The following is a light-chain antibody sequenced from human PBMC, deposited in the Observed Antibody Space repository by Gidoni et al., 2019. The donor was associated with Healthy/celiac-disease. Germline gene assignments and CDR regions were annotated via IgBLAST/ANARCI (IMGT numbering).Light chain of an antibody. V-gene: IGKV3-20*01. J-gene: IGKJ3*01. CDR3: QQYGSSPRGF. CDR1: QSVSSSY. Sequence: EIVLTQSPGTLSLSPGERATLSCRASQSVSSSYLAWYQQKPGQAPRLLIYGASSRATGTPDRFSGSGSGTDFILTISRLEPEDFAVYYCQQYGSSPRGFFGPGTKVDIK. CDR2: GAS.